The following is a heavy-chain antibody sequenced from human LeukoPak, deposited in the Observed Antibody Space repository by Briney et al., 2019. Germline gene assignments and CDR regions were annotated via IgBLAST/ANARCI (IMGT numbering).Heavy chain of an antibody. V-gene: IGHV1-8*01. Sequence: ASVKVSCKASGYTFTSYDINWVRQATGQGLEWMGWMNPNSGNTGYAQKFQGRVTMTRNTSISTAYMELSSLRSEDTAVYYCARVFGGPGSYYNGYFDYWGQGTLVTVSS. CDR1: GYTFTSYD. CDR2: MNPNSGNT. J-gene: IGHJ4*02. CDR3: ARVFGGPGSYYNGYFDY. D-gene: IGHD3-10*01.